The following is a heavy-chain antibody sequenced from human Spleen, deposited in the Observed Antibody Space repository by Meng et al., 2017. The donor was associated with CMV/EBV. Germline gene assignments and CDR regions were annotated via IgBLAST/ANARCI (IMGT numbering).Heavy chain of an antibody. CDR3: ARDHHWGADY. CDR1: GYFFSDHC. Sequence: NVSCKASGYFFSDHCMHWVRQAPGQGLEWMVWIKPNSGNTNYAQNFQGRVTMTSDSSTTAAYMELSRLTSDDTAVYYCARDHHWGADYWGQGTLVTVSS. J-gene: IGHJ4*02. V-gene: IGHV1-2*02. CDR2: IKPNSGNT. D-gene: IGHD3-16*01.